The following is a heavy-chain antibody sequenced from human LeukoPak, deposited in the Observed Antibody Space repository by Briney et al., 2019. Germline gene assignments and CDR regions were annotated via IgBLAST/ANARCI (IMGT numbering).Heavy chain of an antibody. CDR3: AREDYYGSGIDY. V-gene: IGHV4-59*01. CDR1: GGSISSYY. D-gene: IGHD3-10*01. J-gene: IGHJ4*02. Sequence: SETLSLTCTVSGGSISSYYWSWIRQPPGKGLEWIGYIYYSGSTNYNPSLKSRVTISVDTSKNQFSLKLSSVTAADTAVYYCAREDYYGSGIDYWGQGTLVTVSS. CDR2: IYYSGST.